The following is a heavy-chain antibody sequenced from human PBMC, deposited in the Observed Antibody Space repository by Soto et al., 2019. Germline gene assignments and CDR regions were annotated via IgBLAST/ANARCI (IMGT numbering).Heavy chain of an antibody. CDR1: GFTFSSYW. V-gene: IGHV3-7*04. D-gene: IGHD3-22*01. CDR2: INQDGSEK. CDR3: ARGDYYDTTGPFSDAFDI. J-gene: IGHJ3*02. Sequence: GGSLRLSCAASGFTFSSYWMSWVRQAPGKGLEWVANINQDGSEKYYVDSVKGRFTISRDNAKNSLYLQVNSLRAEDTAVYYCARGDYYDTTGPFSDAFDIWGQGTMVTVSS.